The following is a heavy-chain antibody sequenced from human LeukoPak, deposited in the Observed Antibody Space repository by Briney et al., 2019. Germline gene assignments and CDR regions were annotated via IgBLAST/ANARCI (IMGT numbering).Heavy chain of an antibody. CDR2: IWFEGSNK. J-gene: IGHJ4*02. CDR1: GFTFSNYG. Sequence: PGGSLRLSCAASGFTFSNYGMHWVRQAPGKGLEWVAVIWFEGSNKNYAESVKGRFTVSRDNSKNTLSLQMNSLRAEDTAVYYCARGYCSGGSCYNFDYWGQGTLVTVSS. V-gene: IGHV3-33*01. D-gene: IGHD2-15*01. CDR3: ARGYCSGGSCYNFDY.